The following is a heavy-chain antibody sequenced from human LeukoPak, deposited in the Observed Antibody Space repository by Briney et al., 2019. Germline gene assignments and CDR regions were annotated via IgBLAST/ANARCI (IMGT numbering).Heavy chain of an antibody. CDR1: GFTLRNNW. D-gene: IGHD3-10*01. J-gene: IGHJ6*04. CDR3: AREGGESYGMDV. V-gene: IGHV3-7*03. Sequence: SGGSLRLSCMASGFTLRNNWMSWIRQAPGKGLEWVANIKKEGSEKHYVDSVKGRFTISRDNAKNSVYLQMNSLRDEDTAVYYCAREGGESYGMDVWGKGTTVTVSS. CDR2: IKKEGSEK.